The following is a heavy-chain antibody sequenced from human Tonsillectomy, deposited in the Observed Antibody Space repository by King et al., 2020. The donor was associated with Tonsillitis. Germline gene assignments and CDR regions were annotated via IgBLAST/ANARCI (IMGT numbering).Heavy chain of an antibody. J-gene: IGHJ5*02. Sequence: VQLVESGAEVKKPGASVKVSCKASGYTFTGYYMHWVRQAPGRGLEWMGWINPNSGGTNYAQKFQGRVTVTWDTSITTAYLELSRLRSDDTAVYYCARGVHYYDFWSGYSNWFDPWGQGTLVTVSS. CDR3: ARGVHYYDFWSGYSNWFDP. D-gene: IGHD3-3*01. CDR1: GYTFTGYY. CDR2: INPNSGGT. V-gene: IGHV1-2*02.